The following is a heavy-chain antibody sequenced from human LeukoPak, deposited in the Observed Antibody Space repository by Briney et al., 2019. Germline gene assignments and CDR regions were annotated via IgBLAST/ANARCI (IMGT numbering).Heavy chain of an antibody. CDR2: IDPYSGGT. CDR1: GYTFSGYH. V-gene: IGHV1-2*02. Sequence: GASVKVSCKTSGYTFSGYHIHWMRQAPGQGLEWIGWIDPYSGGTHFAEKFQGRVTLTRDTSITTLYMELTNPKSDDTSIYFCARDVVAVDSNWFDPWGQGTLVTVSS. D-gene: IGHD6-19*01. J-gene: IGHJ5*02. CDR3: ARDVVAVDSNWFDP.